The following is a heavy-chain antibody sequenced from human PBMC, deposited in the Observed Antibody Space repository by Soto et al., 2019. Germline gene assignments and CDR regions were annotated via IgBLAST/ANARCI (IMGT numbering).Heavy chain of an antibody. Sequence: GESLKISCKGSGYSFTSYWIGWVRQMPGEGLEWMGIIYPGDSDTRYSPSFQGQVTISADKSISTAYLQWSSLKASDTAMYYCARLPISTSYYYYGMDVWGQGTTVTVSS. CDR1: GYSFTSYW. V-gene: IGHV5-51*01. CDR3: ARLPISTSYYYYGMDV. J-gene: IGHJ6*02. D-gene: IGHD2-21*01. CDR2: IYPGDSDT.